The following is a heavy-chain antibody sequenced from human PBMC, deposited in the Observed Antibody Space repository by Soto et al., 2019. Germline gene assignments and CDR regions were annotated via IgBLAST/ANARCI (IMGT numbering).Heavy chain of an antibody. CDR3: ARVIEAYSNYGMDV. CDR2: ISWNSGSI. J-gene: IGHJ6*02. Sequence: HPGGSLRLSCAASGFTFDDYAMHWVRQAPGKGLEWVSGISWNSGSIGYADSVKGRFTISRDNSKNTLYLQMNSLRAEDTAVYYCARVIEAYSNYGMDVWGQGTTVTVSS. CDR1: GFTFDDYA. V-gene: IGHV3-9*01.